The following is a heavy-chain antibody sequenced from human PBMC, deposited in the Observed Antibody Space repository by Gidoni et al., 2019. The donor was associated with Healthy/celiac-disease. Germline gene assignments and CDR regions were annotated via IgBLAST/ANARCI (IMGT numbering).Heavy chain of an antibody. V-gene: IGHV1-2*02. CDR3: ARDPELVVVAARRENWFDP. Sequence: QVQLVQSGAEVKKPGASVKVSCKASGYTFTGYYMHWVRQAPGQGLEWMGWINPNSGGTNYAQKFQGRVTMTRDTSISTAYMELSRLRSDDTAVYYCARDPELVVVAARRENWFDPWGQGTLVTVSS. J-gene: IGHJ5*02. CDR2: INPNSGGT. D-gene: IGHD2-15*01. CDR1: GYTFTGYY.